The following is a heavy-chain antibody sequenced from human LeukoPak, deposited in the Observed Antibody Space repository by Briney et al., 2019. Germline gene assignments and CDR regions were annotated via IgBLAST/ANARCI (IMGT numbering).Heavy chain of an antibody. CDR2: INPNSGGT. CDR3: ARGSGDSGWYGDWFDP. J-gene: IGHJ5*02. V-gene: IGHV1-2*02. Sequence: AASVKVSCKASGYTFTGYYMHWVRQASGQGLEWMGWINPNSGGTNYAQKFQGRVTMTRDTSISTAYVELSRLRSDDTAVYYCARGSGDSGWYGDWFDPWGQGTLVTVSS. CDR1: GYTFTGYY. D-gene: IGHD6-19*01.